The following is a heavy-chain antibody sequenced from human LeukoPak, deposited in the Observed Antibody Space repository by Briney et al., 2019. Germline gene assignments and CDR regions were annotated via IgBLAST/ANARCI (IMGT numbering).Heavy chain of an antibody. J-gene: IGHJ4*02. V-gene: IGHV3-23*01. Sequence: GGSLRLSCAASGFTFSSYAMSWVRQAPGKGLEWVSAISGSGGSTYYADSVKGRFTISRDNSKNTLYLQMNSLRAEDTAVYYCAKGARYGYGLLGFFDYWGQGTLVTVSS. D-gene: IGHD5-18*01. CDR2: ISGSGGST. CDR3: AKGARYGYGLLGFFDY. CDR1: GFTFSSYA.